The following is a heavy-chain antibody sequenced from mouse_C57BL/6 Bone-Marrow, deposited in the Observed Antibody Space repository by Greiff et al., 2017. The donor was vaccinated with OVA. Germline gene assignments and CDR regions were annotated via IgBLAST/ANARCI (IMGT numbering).Heavy chain of an antibody. CDR2: IDPANGNT. J-gene: IGHJ2*01. D-gene: IGHD1-1*01. CDR1: GFNIKNTY. CDR3: ARGGTTVVAPFDY. V-gene: IGHV14-3*01. Sequence: EVMLVESVAELVRPGASVKLSCTASGFNIKNTYMHWVKQRPEQGLEWIGRIDPANGNTKYAPKFQGKATITADTSSNTAYLQLSSLTSEDTAIYYCARGGTTVVAPFDYWGQGTTLTVSS.